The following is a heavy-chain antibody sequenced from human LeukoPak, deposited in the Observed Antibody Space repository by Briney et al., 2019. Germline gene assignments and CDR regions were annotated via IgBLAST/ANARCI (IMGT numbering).Heavy chain of an antibody. D-gene: IGHD2-2*01. CDR3: ARGYCSSTSCYDYMDV. CDR1: GGTFSSYA. J-gene: IGHJ6*03. CDR2: IIPIFGTA. Sequence: GSSVKVSCKASGGTFSSYAISWVRQAPGQGLEWMGGIIPIFGTANYAQKFQGRVTITTDESTSTAYMELSSLRSEDTAVYYCARGYCSSTSCYDYMDVRGKGTTVTVSS. V-gene: IGHV1-69*05.